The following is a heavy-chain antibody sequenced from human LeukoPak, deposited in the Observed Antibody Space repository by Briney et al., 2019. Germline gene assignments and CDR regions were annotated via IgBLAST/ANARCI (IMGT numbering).Heavy chain of an antibody. V-gene: IGHV1-69*01. CDR3: AILDSSGYYYGAFDI. D-gene: IGHD3-22*01. Sequence: SVKVSCKASGGTFSSYATSWVRQAPGQGLEWMGGIIPIFGTANYAQKFQGRVTITADESTSTAYMELSSLRSEDTAVYYCAILDSSGYYYGAFDIWGQGTMVTVSS. J-gene: IGHJ3*02. CDR1: GGTFSSYA. CDR2: IIPIFGTA.